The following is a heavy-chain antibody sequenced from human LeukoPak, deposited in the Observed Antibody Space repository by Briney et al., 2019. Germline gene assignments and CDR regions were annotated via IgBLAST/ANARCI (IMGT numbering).Heavy chain of an antibody. Sequence: GGSLRLSCAASGFTFSSYEMNWVRQAPGKGLEWVSYISSSGSTIYYADSVKGRFTISRDNAKNSLYLQMNSLRAGDTAVYYCAELGITMIGGVWGKGTTVTVSS. V-gene: IGHV3-48*03. CDR2: ISSSGSTI. J-gene: IGHJ6*04. CDR1: GFTFSSYE. CDR3: AELGITMIGGV. D-gene: IGHD3-10*02.